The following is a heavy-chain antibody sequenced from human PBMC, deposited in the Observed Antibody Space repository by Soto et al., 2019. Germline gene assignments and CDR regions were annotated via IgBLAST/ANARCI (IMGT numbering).Heavy chain of an antibody. D-gene: IGHD3-10*01. CDR3: ATISCCGSGSFCGMDV. J-gene: IGHJ6*02. CDR1: GYTFTGYY. Sequence: ASVKVSCKASGYTFTGYYMHWVRQAPGQGLEWMGWINPNSGGTNYAQKFQGRVTMTRDTSISTAYMGLSRLRSDDTAVYHCATISCCGSGSFCGMDVWGQGTTVTVSS. V-gene: IGHV1-2*02. CDR2: INPNSGGT.